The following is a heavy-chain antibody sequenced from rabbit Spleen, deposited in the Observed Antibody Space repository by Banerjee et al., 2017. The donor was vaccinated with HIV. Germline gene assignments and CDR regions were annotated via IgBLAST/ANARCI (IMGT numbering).Heavy chain of an antibody. CDR3: ARDLENYVGTSYLDL. V-gene: IGHV1S43*01. J-gene: IGHJ3*01. D-gene: IGHD8-1*01. CDR2: IYITSGST. Sequence: EWIACIYITSGSTWYASWVNGRITISRSTSLNTVDLQMTSLTVADTATYFCARDLENYVGTSYLDLWGQGTLVTVS.